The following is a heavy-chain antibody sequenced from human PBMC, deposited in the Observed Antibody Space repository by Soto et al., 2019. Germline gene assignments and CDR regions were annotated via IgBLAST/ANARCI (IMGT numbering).Heavy chain of an antibody. CDR3: ARDCSGATCSFNY. CDR2: ISAYSGNI. J-gene: IGHJ4*02. Sequence: QVQLVQSGADVKKPGASVKVSCKTSGYTFTSYGTSWVRQVPGQGLEWMGWISAYSGNINYAQKFQDRVSMTTDTSTSTAYMELRSLRSDDTAVYYCARDCSGATCSFNYWGQGTLVTVSS. V-gene: IGHV1-18*01. D-gene: IGHD2-15*01. CDR1: GYTFTSYG.